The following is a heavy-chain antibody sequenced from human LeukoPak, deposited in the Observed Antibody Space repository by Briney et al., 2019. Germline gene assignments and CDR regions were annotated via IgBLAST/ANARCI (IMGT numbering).Heavy chain of an antibody. V-gene: IGHV4-61*01. J-gene: IGHJ4*02. D-gene: IGHD3-10*01. CDR3: ARIQPSYLRFGESYYFDY. Sequence: SETLSLTCTVSGGSVTSSSYYWGRIRQPPGKGLEWIGYIYYSGSTNYNPSLKSRVTISVDTSKNQFSLKLSSVTAADTAVYYCARIQPSYLRFGESYYFDYWGQGTLVTVSS. CDR2: IYYSGST. CDR1: GGSVTSSSYY.